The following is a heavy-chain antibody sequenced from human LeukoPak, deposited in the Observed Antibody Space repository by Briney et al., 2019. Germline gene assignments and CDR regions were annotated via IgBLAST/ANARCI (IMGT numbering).Heavy chain of an antibody. D-gene: IGHD3-22*01. J-gene: IGHJ3*02. CDR3: ARRYYYDSSGYGYAFDI. CDR2: IYYSGST. CDR1: GGSISSYY. Sequence: PSETLSLTCTVSGGSISSYYWSWIRQPPGKGLEWIGDIYYSGSTNYNPSLKSRVTISVDTSKNQFSLKLSSVTAADTAVYYCARRYYYDSSGYGYAFDIWGQGTMVTVSS. V-gene: IGHV4-59*01.